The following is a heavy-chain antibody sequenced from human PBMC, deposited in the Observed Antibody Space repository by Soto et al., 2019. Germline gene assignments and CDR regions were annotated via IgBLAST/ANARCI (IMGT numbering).Heavy chain of an antibody. CDR1: GGPFPNGGYY. J-gene: IGHJ4*02. Sequence: SETLSLTCTVSGGPFPNGGYYWSWIRQEPGKGLEWIGYTHYSGVTSYNPFLRSRVTISTDTSKTQFSLRLRSVTSADTAVYFCARGDSQVSSVFDYWGQGMLVTVSS. CDR3: ARGDSQVSSVFDY. CDR2: THYSGVT. D-gene: IGHD3-16*01. V-gene: IGHV4-31*03.